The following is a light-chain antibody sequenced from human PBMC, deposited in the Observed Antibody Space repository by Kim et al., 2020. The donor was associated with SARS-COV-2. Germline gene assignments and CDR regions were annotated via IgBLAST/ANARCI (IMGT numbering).Light chain of an antibody. CDR3: QQYSDYPWT. J-gene: IGKJ1*01. CDR2: KAS. V-gene: IGKV1-5*03. Sequence: SVGDRVTITCRASQTIISRLAWYQQKPGKAPKLLIYKASTLQSGVPSRFSGSESGTEFTLTINSLQPDDFATYYGQQYSDYPWTFGQGTKVEIK. CDR1: QTIISR.